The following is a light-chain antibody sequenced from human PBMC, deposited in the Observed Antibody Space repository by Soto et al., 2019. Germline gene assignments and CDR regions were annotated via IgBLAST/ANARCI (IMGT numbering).Light chain of an antibody. V-gene: IGKV1-39*01. CDR2: AAS. CDR1: QSISSY. Sequence: DIQLTQSPSSLYASVGDRVTITCRASQSISSYLNWYQQKPGKAPKLLIYAASSLQSGVPSRFSGSGSGTDFTLTISSLRPEDFATYYCQQSYSTPFTFGGGTKVEIK. J-gene: IGKJ4*01. CDR3: QQSYSTPFT.